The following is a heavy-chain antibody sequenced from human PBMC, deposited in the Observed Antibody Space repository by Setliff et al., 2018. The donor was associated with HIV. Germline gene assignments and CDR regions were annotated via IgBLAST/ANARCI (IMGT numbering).Heavy chain of an antibody. CDR3: ARANLYSDACDI. Sequence: ASVKVSCKASGYSFTTYSLKWVRQVPGQGVEWMGWISSNTGNPTYAQDFTGRFVFSLDTSVNTAYLQITTLKAEDSAVYYCARANLYSDACDIWVQGTMVTVSS. J-gene: IGHJ3*02. CDR1: GYSFTTYS. V-gene: IGHV7-4-1*02. D-gene: IGHD2-21*01. CDR2: ISSNTGNP.